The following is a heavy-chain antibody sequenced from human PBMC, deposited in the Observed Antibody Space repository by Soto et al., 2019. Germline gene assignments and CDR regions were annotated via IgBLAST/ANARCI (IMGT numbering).Heavy chain of an antibody. J-gene: IGHJ5*02. CDR1: GGSISSSNW. D-gene: IGHD3-10*01. CDR3: ARRWMVRGVMNWFDP. CDR2: IYHSGST. V-gene: IGHV4-4*02. Sequence: QVQLQESGPGLVKPSGTLSLTCAVSGGSISSSNWWSWVRQPPGKGLEWIGEIYHSGSTNYNPSLKSRVPRSVDKSKTQFSLKLSSVTAADTAVYYCARRWMVRGVMNWFDPWGQGTLVTVSS.